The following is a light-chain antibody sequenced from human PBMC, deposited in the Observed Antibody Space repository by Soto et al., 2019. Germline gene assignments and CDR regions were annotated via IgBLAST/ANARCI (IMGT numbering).Light chain of an antibody. Sequence: EIVMTQSPATLSVSPGERATLSCRASQSISSNLAWYQQKPGQAPRLLIYDASTRATGIPARFSVSGSGTEFTLTISSLQSEDFAVYYCQQYNNWPPYTFGQGTKLEI. CDR1: QSISSN. J-gene: IGKJ2*01. V-gene: IGKV3-15*01. CDR2: DAS. CDR3: QQYNNWPPYT.